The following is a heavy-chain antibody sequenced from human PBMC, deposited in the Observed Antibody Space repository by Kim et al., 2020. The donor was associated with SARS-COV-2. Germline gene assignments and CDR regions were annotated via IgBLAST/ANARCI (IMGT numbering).Heavy chain of an antibody. CDR3: ARSTRQWLSCHYYYYMD. J-gene: IGHJ6*03. D-gene: IGHD6-19*01. V-gene: IGHV4-34*01. Sequence: SETLSLTCAVYGGSFSGYYWSWIRQPPGKGLAWLGEINHIGSTNYNPSLKSRVTISVDTSKNQFSLKPSSVTAADTSVYYCARSTRQWLSCHYYYYMD. CDR1: GGSFSGYY. CDR2: INHIGST.